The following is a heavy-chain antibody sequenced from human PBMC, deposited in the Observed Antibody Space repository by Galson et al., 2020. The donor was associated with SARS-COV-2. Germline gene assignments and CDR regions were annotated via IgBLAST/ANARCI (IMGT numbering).Heavy chain of an antibody. Sequence: GESLRLSCAASGFTFSTYSLNWVRQAPGKGLEWLSHITSSSSAVHYADSVEGRFTISRDNDKNSLYLQMNSLREEATAVYYCVRGGTTWENSFDYWGQGTLVTVCS. CDR2: ITSSSSAV. V-gene: IGHV3-48*02. D-gene: IGHD1-7*01. CDR1: GFTFSTYS. J-gene: IGHJ4*02. CDR3: VRGGTTWENSFDY.